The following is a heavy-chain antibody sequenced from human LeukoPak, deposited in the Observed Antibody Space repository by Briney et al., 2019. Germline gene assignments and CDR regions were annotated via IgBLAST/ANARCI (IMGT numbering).Heavy chain of an antibody. V-gene: IGHV3-7*01. CDR3: ATSYLKH. CDR2: IGQGERQM. J-gene: IGHJ1*01. Sequence: GGSLRLSCVASGFAYSTTWMNWVRQAPGKGLEWVANIGQGERQMNYADSVKGRFSISRDNARNSLFLQLNSLRAEDTAVYYCATSYLKHRGQGTLVTVSS. CDR1: GFAYSTTW.